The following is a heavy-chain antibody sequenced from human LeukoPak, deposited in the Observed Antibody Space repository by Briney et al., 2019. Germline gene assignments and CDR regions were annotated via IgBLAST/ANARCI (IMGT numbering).Heavy chain of an antibody. CDR3: ARGDAGYDFWSGYYAAYYYYYMDV. CDR2: MNPNSGNT. D-gene: IGHD3-3*01. J-gene: IGHJ6*03. V-gene: IGHV1-8*01. Sequence: ASVKVSCKASGYTFTSYDINWVRQATGQGLEWMGWMNPNSGNTGYAQKFQDRVTTTRNTSISTAYMELSSLRSEDTAVYYCARGDAGYDFWSGYYAAYYYYYMDVWGKGTTVTVSS. CDR1: GYTFTSYD.